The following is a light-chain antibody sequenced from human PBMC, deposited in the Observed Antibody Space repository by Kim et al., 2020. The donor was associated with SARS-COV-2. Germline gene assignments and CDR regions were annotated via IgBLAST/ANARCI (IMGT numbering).Light chain of an antibody. CDR2: QDF. Sequence: SYEQTQPPSMSVSPGQTASIPCSGDKLGNKYASWYQQKPGQSPVLVIYQDFKRPSGIPERFSGSNSGNTATLTISGTQAIDEADYYCQTWDISTGVFGGGTKLTVL. CDR3: QTWDISTGV. V-gene: IGLV3-1*01. J-gene: IGLJ3*02. CDR1: KLGNKY.